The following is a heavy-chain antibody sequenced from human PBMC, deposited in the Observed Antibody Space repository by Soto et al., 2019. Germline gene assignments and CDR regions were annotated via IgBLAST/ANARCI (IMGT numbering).Heavy chain of an antibody. V-gene: IGHV1-18*01. J-gene: IGHJ2*01. CDR3: ARNEDYYDSSGYYGGYWYFDL. CDR1: GYTFTSYG. D-gene: IGHD3-22*01. Sequence: ASVKVSCKASGYTFTSYGISWVRQAPGQGLEWMGWISAYNGNTNYAQKLQGRVTMTTDTSTSTAYMELRGLRSDDTAVYYCARNEDYYDSSGYYGGYWYFDLWGRGTLVTVSS. CDR2: ISAYNGNT.